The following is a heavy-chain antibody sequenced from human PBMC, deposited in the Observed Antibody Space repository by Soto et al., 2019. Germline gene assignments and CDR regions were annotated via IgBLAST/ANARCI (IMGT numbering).Heavy chain of an antibody. J-gene: IGHJ6*02. CDR3: ACVAPTIFGAQFHHNLVDV. V-gene: IGHV3-11*06. Sequence: QVQLVQSGGGLVEPGGSLRLSCAASGFKFSDYHMTWIRQAQGKGLEWISYISSSGTYTTYTDSVKGRFTVSRDNAKISLYLQINSLRGEDTAVYYCACVAPTIFGAQFHHNLVDVWDQGNTVTVAS. CDR2: ISSSGTYT. CDR1: GFKFSDYH. D-gene: IGHD3-3*01.